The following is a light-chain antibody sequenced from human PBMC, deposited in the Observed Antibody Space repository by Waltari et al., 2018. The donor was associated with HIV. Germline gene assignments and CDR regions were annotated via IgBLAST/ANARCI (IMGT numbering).Light chain of an antibody. V-gene: IGLV2-11*01. CDR1: STHVGSYYY. Sequence: QSALTQPRSVSGSPGQSVTISCTGTSTHVGSYYYVSWFLHHPGTSPKLIIYDVNKRPSGVPARFSGSKSGNTASLTMSGLKVEDEANYYCGSSTGNYTWVFGGGTKLTVL. J-gene: IGLJ3*02. CDR3: GSSTGNYTWV. CDR2: DVN.